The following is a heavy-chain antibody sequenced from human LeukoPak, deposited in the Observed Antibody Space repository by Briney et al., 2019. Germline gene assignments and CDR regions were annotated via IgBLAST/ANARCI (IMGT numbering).Heavy chain of an antibody. Sequence: PGGSLRLSCAASGFTFSSYAMSWVRQAPGKGLEWVSDISSSAGSTYYADSVKGRFTISRDNSKNTLYLQMNSLRAEDTAVYYCAREGADSSGWLTHPYYYYYYGMDVWGQGTTVTVSS. J-gene: IGHJ6*02. CDR1: GFTFSSYA. CDR3: AREGADSSGWLTHPYYYYYYGMDV. CDR2: ISSSAGST. V-gene: IGHV3-23*01. D-gene: IGHD6-19*01.